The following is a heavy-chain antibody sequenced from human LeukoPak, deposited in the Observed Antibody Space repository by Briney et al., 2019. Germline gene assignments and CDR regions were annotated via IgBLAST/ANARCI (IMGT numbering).Heavy chain of an antibody. J-gene: IGHJ3*02. CDR3: ARDFPYDTVESGSSFDI. CDR2: IYYSGST. V-gene: IGHV4-59*01. Sequence: SETLSLTCTVSGGSISSYYWSWIRQPPGKGLEWIGYIYYSGSTNYNPSLKSRVTISVDTSKNQFSLKLSSVTAADTAVYYCARDFPYDTVESGSSFDIWGQGTMVTVSS. CDR1: GGSISSYY. D-gene: IGHD4-23*01.